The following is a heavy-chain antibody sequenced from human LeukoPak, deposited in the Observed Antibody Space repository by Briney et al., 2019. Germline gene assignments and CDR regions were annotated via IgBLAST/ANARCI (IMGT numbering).Heavy chain of an antibody. CDR1: GFTFSSYA. D-gene: IGHD2/OR15-2a*01. CDR2: ISGSGGST. J-gene: IGHJ4*02. Sequence: GGSLRLSCAASGFTFSSYAMSWVRQAPGKGLEWVSTISGSGGSTYYANSVKGRFTISRDNSKNTLYLQMNSLRAEDTAVYYCATCFISKAYFDYWGQGTLVTVSS. CDR3: ATCFISKAYFDY. V-gene: IGHV3-23*01.